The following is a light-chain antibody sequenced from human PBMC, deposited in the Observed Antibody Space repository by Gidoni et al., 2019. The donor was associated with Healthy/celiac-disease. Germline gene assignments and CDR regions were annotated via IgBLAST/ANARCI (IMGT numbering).Light chain of an antibody. Sequence: EIVLTQSPGTLSLSPGERATLSCSASQSVRSSYLAWYQQQPGQAPRLLIYGASSRATGIPDRFSGSGSGTDFTLTISRLEPEDFAVYYCQQYGSSPITFGQGTRLEIK. CDR3: QQYGSSPIT. CDR1: QSVRSSY. V-gene: IGKV3-20*01. CDR2: GAS. J-gene: IGKJ5*01.